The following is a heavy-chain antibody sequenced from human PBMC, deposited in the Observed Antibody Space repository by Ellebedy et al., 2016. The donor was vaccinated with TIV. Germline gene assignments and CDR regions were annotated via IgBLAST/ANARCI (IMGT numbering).Heavy chain of an antibody. V-gene: IGHV2-26*01. J-gene: IGHJ4*02. CDR1: GFSLSNIIVG. D-gene: IGHD2-21*02. Sequence: SGPTLVKPKETLTLTCTVSGFSLSNIIVGVSWIRQPPGKDLEWHAHIYSNEEKSYSTYLKTRLGISRDTSKSQVVLTMTNMNPVDQATYYCAHSLYSCGGDFSYNFDYWGQGTPVTVSS. CDR2: IYSNEEK. CDR3: AHSLYSCGGDFSYNFDY.